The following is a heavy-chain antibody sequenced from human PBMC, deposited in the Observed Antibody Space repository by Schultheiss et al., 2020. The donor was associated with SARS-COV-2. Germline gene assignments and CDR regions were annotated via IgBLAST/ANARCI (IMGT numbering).Heavy chain of an antibody. CDR1: GFSLSNARMG. CDR3: AHSPLYSYGPGAFDI. CDR2: IYWNDDK. V-gene: IGHV2-5*01. J-gene: IGHJ3*02. D-gene: IGHD5-18*01. Sequence: SGPTLVKPTGTLTLTCTVSGFSLSNARMGVSWIRQPPGKALEWLALIYWNDDKRYSPSLKSRLTITKDTSKNQVVLTMTNMDPVDTATYYCAHSPLYSYGPGAFDIWGQGTMVTVSS.